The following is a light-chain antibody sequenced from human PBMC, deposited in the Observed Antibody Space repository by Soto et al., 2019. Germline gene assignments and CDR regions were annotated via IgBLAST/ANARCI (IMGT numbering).Light chain of an antibody. J-gene: IGKJ4*01. CDR3: QHRSNWPLLT. V-gene: IGKV3-11*01. CDR1: PSVSSY. CDR2: DAS. Sequence: EIVFTYPRATLSLSPGKRATLSCRDSPSVSSYLAWYKKKDGQVPRLLIYDASNRATGIPARFSGSGSGTDFTLTISSLEPEDVAGYYCQHRSNWPLLTLCGGTKVDTK.